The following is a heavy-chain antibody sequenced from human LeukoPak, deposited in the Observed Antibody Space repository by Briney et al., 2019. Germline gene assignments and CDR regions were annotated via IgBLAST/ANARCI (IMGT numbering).Heavy chain of an antibody. CDR2: ISGSGGST. CDR1: GFTFSSYA. Sequence: GGSLRLSCAASGFTFSSYAMSWVRQAPGKGLEWVSAISGSGGSTYYADSVKGRFTISRDNSKNTLYLQMNSLRAEDTAVYYCAKDRPLWFGELSSDYYGMDVWGQGTTVTVSS. D-gene: IGHD3-10*01. J-gene: IGHJ6*02. CDR3: AKDRPLWFGELSSDYYGMDV. V-gene: IGHV3-23*01.